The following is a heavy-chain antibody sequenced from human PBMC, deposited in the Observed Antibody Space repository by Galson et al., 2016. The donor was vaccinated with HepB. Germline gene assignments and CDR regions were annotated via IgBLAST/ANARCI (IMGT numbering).Heavy chain of an antibody. Sequence: SVKVSCKASGYTFTAHAVHWVRQAPGQRLEWMGWINTGNGNTKYSQKFQGRVTITKDTFATTAYIELSSVRSEDTAVYYCARDQAYYYYGMDVWGLGTTVTVSS. J-gene: IGHJ6*02. CDR3: ARDQAYYYYGMDV. CDR2: INTGNGNT. CDR1: GYTFTAHA. V-gene: IGHV1-3*04.